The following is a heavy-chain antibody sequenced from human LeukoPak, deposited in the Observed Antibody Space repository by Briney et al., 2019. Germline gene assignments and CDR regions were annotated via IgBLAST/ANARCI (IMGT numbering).Heavy chain of an antibody. V-gene: IGHV1-18*01. CDR3: ARVLKTVYSGSKTRGNYFDY. J-gene: IGHJ4*02. CDR1: GVTLKNFA. D-gene: IGHD1-26*01. CDR2: ISAYNGNT. Sequence: VASVKVSCKASGVTLKNFALNWVRQAPGQGLEWMGWISAYNGNTNYAQKLQGRVTMTTDTSTSTAYMELRSLRSDDTAVYYCARVLKTVYSGSKTRGNYFDYWGQGTLVTVSS.